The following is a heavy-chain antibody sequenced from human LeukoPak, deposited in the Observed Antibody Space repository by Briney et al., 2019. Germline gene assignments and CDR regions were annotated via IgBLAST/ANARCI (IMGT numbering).Heavy chain of an antibody. D-gene: IGHD4-17*01. CDR3: ARDFRDYRDYVAYFDS. V-gene: IGHV3-30-3*01. CDR1: GFTFSTYA. J-gene: IGHJ4*02. Sequence: GGSLRLSCAASGFTFSTYATHWVRQAPGKGLEWVAVILYVGTNQYYADSVKGRFTISRDNSRNTLYLQMNSLKVEDTAVYYCARDFRDYRDYVAYFDSWGQGTLVTVSS. CDR2: ILYVGTNQ.